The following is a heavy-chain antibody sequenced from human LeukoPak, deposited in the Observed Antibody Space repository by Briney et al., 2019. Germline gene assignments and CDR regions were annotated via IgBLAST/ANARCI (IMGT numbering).Heavy chain of an antibody. CDR2: IYYSGST. CDR3: ARERYSYGGWFDY. CDR1: GGSISSHY. V-gene: IGHV4-59*11. Sequence: SETLSLTCTVSGGSISSHYWSWIRQPPGKGLEWIGYIYYSGSTNYNPSLKSRVTISVDTSKNQFSLKLSSVTAADTAVYYCARERYSYGGWFDYWGQGTLVTVSS. J-gene: IGHJ4*02. D-gene: IGHD5-18*01.